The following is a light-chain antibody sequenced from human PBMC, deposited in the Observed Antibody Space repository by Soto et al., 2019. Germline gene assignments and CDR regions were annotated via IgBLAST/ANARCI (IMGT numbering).Light chain of an antibody. CDR1: NIGSKS. J-gene: IGLJ2*01. V-gene: IGLV3-21*04. Sequence: ELTQPPSVSVAPGKTARITCGGNNIGSKSVHWYQQKPGQAPVLVIYYDSDRPSGIPERFSGSNSGNTATLTISRVEAGDEADYYCQVWDSSSDLVVFGGGTQLTVL. CDR3: QVWDSSSDLVV. CDR2: YDS.